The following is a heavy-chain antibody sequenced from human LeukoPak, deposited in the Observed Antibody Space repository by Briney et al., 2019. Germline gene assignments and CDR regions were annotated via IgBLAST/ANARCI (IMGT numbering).Heavy chain of an antibody. D-gene: IGHD5-18*01. CDR3: ARSSRIQLWFLFGY. CDR1: GGTFSSYA. Sequence: ASVKVSCKASGGTFSSYAISWVRQAPGQGLEWVGGIIPIFGTANYAQKFQGRVTITTDESTSTAYMELSSLRSEDTAVYYCARSSRIQLWFLFGYWGQGTLVTVSS. CDR2: IIPIFGTA. V-gene: IGHV1-69*05. J-gene: IGHJ4*02.